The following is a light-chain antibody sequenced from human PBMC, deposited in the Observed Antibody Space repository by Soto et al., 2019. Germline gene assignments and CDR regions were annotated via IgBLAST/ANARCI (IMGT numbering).Light chain of an antibody. V-gene: IGKV3-20*01. CDR1: QSIGSSY. Sequence: NVLTQSPGTVSLSPGERVTLACRASQSIGSSYLVWFQQKAGQAPRLVMYAASNRATGIPDRFSGSGAGADFTLTISRLEPEDFAVYYCHQYGTAPITFGQGTRLEIK. CDR2: AAS. J-gene: IGKJ5*01. CDR3: HQYGTAPIT.